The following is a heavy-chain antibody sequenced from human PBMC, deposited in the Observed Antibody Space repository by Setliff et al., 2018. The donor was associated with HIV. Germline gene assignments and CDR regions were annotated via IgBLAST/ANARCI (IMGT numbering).Heavy chain of an antibody. J-gene: IGHJ4*02. CDR3: ATMLRTTARHDYFDY. D-gene: IGHD6-6*01. CDR2: ISYDGSNK. V-gene: IGHV3-30-3*01. CDR1: GFTFSSYA. Sequence: GGSLRLSCAASGFTFSSYAMHWVRQAPGKGLEWVAVISYDGSNKYYADSVKGRFTISRDNSKNTLYLQMNSLRAEDTAVYYCATMLRTTARHDYFDYWGQGTLVTVSS.